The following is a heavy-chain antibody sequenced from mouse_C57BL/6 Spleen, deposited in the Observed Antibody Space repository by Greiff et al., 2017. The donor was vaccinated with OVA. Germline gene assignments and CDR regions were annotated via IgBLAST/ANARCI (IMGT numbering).Heavy chain of an antibody. CDR2: IDPSDSYT. D-gene: IGHD1-1*01. V-gene: IGHV1-69*01. Sequence: QVQLQQPGAELVMPGASVKLSCKASGYTFTSYWMHWVKQRPGQGLEWIGEIDPSDSYTNYNQKFKGKSTLTVDKSSSTAYMQLSSLTSEDSAVYYCARGITTVVPNYYAMDYWGQGTSVTVSS. CDR3: ARGITTVVPNYYAMDY. CDR1: GYTFTSYW. J-gene: IGHJ4*01.